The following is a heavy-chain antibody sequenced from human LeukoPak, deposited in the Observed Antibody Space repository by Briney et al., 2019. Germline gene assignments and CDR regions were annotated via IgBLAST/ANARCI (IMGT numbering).Heavy chain of an antibody. CDR1: GGTFSSYA. CDR3: ARESLAGSFFYFDY. Sequence: SVKVSCKASGGTFSSYAISWVRQAPGQGLEWMGRIIPILGIANYAQKFQGRVTVTADKSTSTAYMELSSLRSEDTAVYYCARESLAGSFFYFDYWGQGTLVTVSS. J-gene: IGHJ4*02. CDR2: IIPILGIA. V-gene: IGHV1-69*04. D-gene: IGHD3-10*01.